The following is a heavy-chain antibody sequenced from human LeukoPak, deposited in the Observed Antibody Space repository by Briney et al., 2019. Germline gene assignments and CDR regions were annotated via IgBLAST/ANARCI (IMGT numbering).Heavy chain of an antibody. V-gene: IGHV3-23*01. Sequence: PGGSLRLSCAASGFTFSSYAMSWVRQAPGKGLEWVSAISGSGGSTYYADSVKGRFTISRDNSKNTLYLQMNSLRAEDTAVYYCAKEIRGLRYYDSSGYPDYWGQGTLVTVSS. D-gene: IGHD3-22*01. J-gene: IGHJ4*02. CDR3: AKEIRGLRYYDSSGYPDY. CDR2: ISGSGGST. CDR1: GFTFSSYA.